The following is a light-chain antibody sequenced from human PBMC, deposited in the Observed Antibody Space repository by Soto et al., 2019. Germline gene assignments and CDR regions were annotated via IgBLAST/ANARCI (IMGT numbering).Light chain of an antibody. V-gene: IGKV3-15*01. CDR3: QQYFHWPPET. CDR2: DTS. CDR1: QSVSSS. Sequence: EIVVTQSPATLSVSPGERVTLSCRASQSVSSSLAWYQQRPGQAPRLLIYDTSTRAPGIAARFSGSGSGTEFTLTISTLQSEDVAVYYCQQYFHWPPETFGQGTKVDIK. J-gene: IGKJ1*01.